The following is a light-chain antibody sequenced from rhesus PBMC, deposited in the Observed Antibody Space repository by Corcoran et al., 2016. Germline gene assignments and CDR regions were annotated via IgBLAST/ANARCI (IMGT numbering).Light chain of an antibody. CDR1: QDINNY. CDR3: QHHEGDPWT. CDR2: YAS. V-gene: IGKV1S14*01. J-gene: IGKJ1*01. Sequence: DIQMTQSPSSLSASVGDTVTITCRASQDINNYLAWYQQKPGKAPKPLIYYASNLESGVPSRFTGSGAGTDFTPTISSLQPEDFVTYYCQHHEGDPWTFGQGTKVEIK.